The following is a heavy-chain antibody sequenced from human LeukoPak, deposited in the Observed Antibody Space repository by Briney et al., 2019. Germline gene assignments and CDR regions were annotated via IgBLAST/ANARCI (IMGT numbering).Heavy chain of an antibody. CDR1: GFTFSNNW. D-gene: IGHD3-10*01. J-gene: IGHJ4*02. Sequence: GGSLRLSCAVSGFTFSNNWMSWVRQAPGKGLEWVANINQDGSEKNYVDAVKGRFTISRDNAKNLVYLQMISLRAEDTAVYYCARNYYLYFDYWGRGTLVTVSS. V-gene: IGHV3-7*04. CDR3: ARNYYLYFDY. CDR2: INQDGSEK.